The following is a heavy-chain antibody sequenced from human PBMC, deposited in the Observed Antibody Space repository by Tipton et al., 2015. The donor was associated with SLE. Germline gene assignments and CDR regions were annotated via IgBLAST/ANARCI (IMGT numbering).Heavy chain of an antibody. Sequence: GSLRLSCAASGFTFSNYWMHWVRQAPGQGLLWVSYINRDGRNTNYADSVKGRFTISRDVAKNTVYLQMNSLRVDDTALYYCARGPFGDGYTPGAVGWYFDLWGRGTLVTVSS. CDR2: INRDGRNT. J-gene: IGHJ2*01. D-gene: IGHD5-24*01. CDR3: ARGPFGDGYTPGAVGWYFDL. CDR1: GFTFSNYW. V-gene: IGHV3-74*01.